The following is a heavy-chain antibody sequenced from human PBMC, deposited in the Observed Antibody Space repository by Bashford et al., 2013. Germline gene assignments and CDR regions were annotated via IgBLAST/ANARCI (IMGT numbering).Heavy chain of an antibody. J-gene: IGHJ5*01. CDR3: ARDGSGSYLNWFDP. D-gene: IGHD3-10*01. V-gene: IGHV1-69*13. CDR2: IIPIFGTA. Sequence: SVKVSCKASGGTFSSYAISWVRQAPGQGLEWMGGIIPIFGTANYAQKFQGRVTITADESTSTAYMELSSLRSEDTAVYYCARDGSGSYLNWFDPWGRGTVVTVSS. CDR1: GGTFSSYA.